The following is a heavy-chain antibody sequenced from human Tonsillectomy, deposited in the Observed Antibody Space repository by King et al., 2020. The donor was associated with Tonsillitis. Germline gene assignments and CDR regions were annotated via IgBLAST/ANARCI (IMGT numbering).Heavy chain of an antibody. J-gene: IGHJ5*02. CDR1: GFTFSSYG. D-gene: IGHD3-9*01. CDR2: ISYDGSNK. V-gene: IGHV3-33*05. CDR3: ASFGCELRYFDWLQTDETFDP. Sequence: QLVQSGGGVVQPGRSLRLSCAASGFTFSSYGMHWVRQAPGKGLEWVAVISYDGSNKYYADSVKGRFTISRDNSKNTLYLKMNSLRAEDTSVYYCASFGCELRYFDWLQTDETFDPWGQGTLVTVSS.